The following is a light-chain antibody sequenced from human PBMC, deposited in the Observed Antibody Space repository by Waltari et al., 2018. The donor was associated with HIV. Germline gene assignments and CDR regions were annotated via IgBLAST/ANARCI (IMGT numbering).Light chain of an antibody. CDR3: IQYHSIPWT. V-gene: IGKV4-1*01. Sequence: DIVLTQSPDSLAVSLGDRATIRCKSSHSLFSWPQNKDFLAWYVQKPGQPPKLLIYWASTRESGVPARFSGSGSGTDFSLTISSLQAEDVAVYYCIQYHSIPWTFGQGTRVEIK. J-gene: IGKJ1*01. CDR1: HSLFSWPQNKDF. CDR2: WAS.